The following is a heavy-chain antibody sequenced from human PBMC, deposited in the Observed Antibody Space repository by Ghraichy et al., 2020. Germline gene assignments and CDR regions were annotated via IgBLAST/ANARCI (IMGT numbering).Heavy chain of an antibody. J-gene: IGHJ2*01. V-gene: IGHV3-53*01. CDR3: ARSRDGPTSWYFDL. CDR1: GFTVSSNY. D-gene: IGHD5-24*01. CDR2: IYGGGST. Sequence: GGSLRLSCAASGFTVSSNYMSWVRQAPGKGLEWVSIIYGGGSTYYADSVKGRFTISRDNSKNTLYLQMNSLRSEDTAVYSCARSRDGPTSWYFDLWGRGTLVTVSS.